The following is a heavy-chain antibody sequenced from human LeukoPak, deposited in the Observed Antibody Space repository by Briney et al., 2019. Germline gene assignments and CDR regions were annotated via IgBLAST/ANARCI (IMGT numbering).Heavy chain of an antibody. D-gene: IGHD3-10*01. CDR2: IYYSGST. CDR3: ARQGWFGELLSPLDY. V-gene: IGHV4-39*01. J-gene: IGHJ4*02. Sequence: SETLSLTCTVSGGSISSSSYYWGWIRQPPGRGLQWIGSIYYSGSTYYNPSLKSRVTISVDTSKNQFSLKLSSVTASDTAVYYRARQGWFGELLSPLDYWGQGTLVTVSS. CDR1: GGSISSSSYY.